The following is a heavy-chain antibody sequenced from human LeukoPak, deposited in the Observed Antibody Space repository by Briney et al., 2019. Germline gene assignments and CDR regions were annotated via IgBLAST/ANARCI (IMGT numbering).Heavy chain of an antibody. V-gene: IGHV3-66*02. CDR2: IYSGGST. CDR1: GFIVSHNY. CDR3: AKDLGPYYFDY. J-gene: IGHJ4*02. Sequence: PGGSLRLSCAVSGFIVSHNYMSWVRQAPGKGLEWVSVIYSGGSTSYADSVKGRFTISRDNSKNTLYLQMQSLRAEDTAVYYCAKDLGPYYFDYWGQGTLVTVSS.